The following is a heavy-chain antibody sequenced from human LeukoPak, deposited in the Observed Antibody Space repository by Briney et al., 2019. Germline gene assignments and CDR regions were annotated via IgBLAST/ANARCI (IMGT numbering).Heavy chain of an antibody. V-gene: IGHV3-30*03. CDR1: GFTFSSYG. CDR2: ISYDGSNK. Sequence: GGSLRLSCAASGFTFSSYGMHWVRQAPGKGLEWVAVISYDGSNKYYADSVKGRFTISRDNSKNTLYLQMNSLRAEDTAVYYCARASIAAPTWYYFDYWGQGTLVTVSS. J-gene: IGHJ4*02. D-gene: IGHD6-6*01. CDR3: ARASIAAPTWYYFDY.